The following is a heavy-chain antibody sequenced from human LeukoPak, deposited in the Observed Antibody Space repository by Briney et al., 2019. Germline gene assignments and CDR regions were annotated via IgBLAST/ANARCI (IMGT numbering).Heavy chain of an antibody. Sequence: SETLSLTCTVSGGSISSYYWSWIRQPPGKGLEWIGYIYYSGSTNYNPSLKSRVTISVDTFKNQFSLKLSSVTAADTAVYYCARDNSCYDFWSGYSPEYNWFDPWGQGTLVTVSS. CDR1: GGSISSYY. CDR3: ARDNSCYDFWSGYSPEYNWFDP. J-gene: IGHJ5*02. D-gene: IGHD3-3*01. V-gene: IGHV4-59*01. CDR2: IYYSGST.